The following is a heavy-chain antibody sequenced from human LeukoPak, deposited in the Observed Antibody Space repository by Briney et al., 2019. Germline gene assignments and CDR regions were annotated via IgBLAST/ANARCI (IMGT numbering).Heavy chain of an antibody. V-gene: IGHV3-23*01. J-gene: IGHJ4*02. D-gene: IGHD6-13*01. CDR3: AKCSSSWSSPYFDY. CDR1: GFTFAGYA. Sequence: GGSLRLSCAASGFTFAGYAMTWVRQAPGKGLEWVSAISGSGDSTYYADSVKGRFTISRDNSKNTLYLQMDSLRAEDTAVYYCAKCSSSWSSPYFDYWGQGTLVTVSS. CDR2: ISGSGDST.